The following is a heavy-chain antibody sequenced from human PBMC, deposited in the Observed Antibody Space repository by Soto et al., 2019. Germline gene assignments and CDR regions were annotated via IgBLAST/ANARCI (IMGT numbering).Heavy chain of an antibody. J-gene: IGHJ5*02. CDR3: ARDDPPRYYDFWSGYYTGWFDP. D-gene: IGHD3-3*01. Sequence: ASVKVSCKASGYTFTSCGISWVRQAPGQGLEWMGWIGAYNGNTNYAQKLQGRVTMTTDTSTSTAYMELRSLRSDDTAVYYCARDDPPRYYDFWSGYYTGWFDPWGQGTLVTVSS. CDR2: IGAYNGNT. CDR1: GYTFTSCG. V-gene: IGHV1-18*01.